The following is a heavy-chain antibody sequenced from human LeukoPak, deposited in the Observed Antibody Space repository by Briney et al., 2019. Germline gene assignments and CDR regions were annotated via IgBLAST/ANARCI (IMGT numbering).Heavy chain of an antibody. Sequence: PSETLSLTCIVSGYSFSSGYYWGWIRQPPGKGLEWIGNIHHSGSTYYNPSLKSRVTISVDTSKNQFSLKLSSVTAADTAVYYCARGGSEWATNDAFDIWGQGTMVTVSS. V-gene: IGHV4-38-2*02. CDR1: GYSFSSGYY. D-gene: IGHD5-12*01. CDR3: ARGGSEWATNDAFDI. CDR2: IHHSGST. J-gene: IGHJ3*02.